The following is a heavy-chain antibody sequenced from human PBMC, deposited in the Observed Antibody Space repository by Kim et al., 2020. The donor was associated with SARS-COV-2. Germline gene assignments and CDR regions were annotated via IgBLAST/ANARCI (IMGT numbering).Heavy chain of an antibody. V-gene: IGHV3-48*02. Sequence: GGSLRLSCAASGFTFSSYSMNWVRQAPGKGLEWVSYISSSSSTIYYADSVKGRFTISRDNAKNSLYLQMNSLRDEDTAVYYCARDPRCVATVPTGFDYWGQGTLLTVSS. CDR1: GFTFSSYS. CDR3: ARDPRCVATVPTGFDY. J-gene: IGHJ4*02. D-gene: IGHD5-12*01. CDR2: ISSSSSTI.